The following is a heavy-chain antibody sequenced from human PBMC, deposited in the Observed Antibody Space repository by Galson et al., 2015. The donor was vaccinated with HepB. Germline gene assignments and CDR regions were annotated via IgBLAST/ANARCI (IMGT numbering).Heavy chain of an antibody. CDR2: IMQDGSER. D-gene: IGHD4-23*01. CDR3: AGAYGGPFDY. V-gene: IGHV3-7*03. Sequence: SLRLSCAASGFTFSDYRMSWVRQTPGEGLEWVAIIMQDGSERYYLDSVKGRFTVSRDNGKNSLWLQMNSLRAEDTGVYYCAGAYGGPFDYWGQGALVTVSS. CDR1: GFTFSDYR. J-gene: IGHJ4*02.